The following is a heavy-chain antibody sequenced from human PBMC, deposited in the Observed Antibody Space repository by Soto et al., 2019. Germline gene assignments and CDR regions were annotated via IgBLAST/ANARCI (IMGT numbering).Heavy chain of an antibody. CDR3: ARDSKLERLSLYYYYGMDV. CDR1: GDSVSSNSAA. D-gene: IGHD1-1*01. J-gene: IGHJ6*02. Sequence: SQTLSLTCAISGDSVSSNSAAWNWIRQSPSRGLEWLGRTYYRSKWYNDYAVSVKSRITINPDTSKNQFSLQLNSVTPEDTAVYYCARDSKLERLSLYYYYGMDVWGQGTTVTVSS. V-gene: IGHV6-1*01. CDR2: TYYRSKWYN.